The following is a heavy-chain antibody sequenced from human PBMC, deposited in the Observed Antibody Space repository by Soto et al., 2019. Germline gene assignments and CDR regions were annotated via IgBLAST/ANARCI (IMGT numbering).Heavy chain of an antibody. CDR3: ARDGGLTKTAHAVGWLEP. CDR1: GYTFTTYS. D-gene: IGHD3-16*01. Sequence: HLVQSGAEMKKPGASVKLSCKASGYTFTTYSIHWLRQAPGQRPEWLGWINPANGNTKYSQTIHGRITITSDNSATTVYMEVTALRSEETAVYSGARDGGLTKTAHAVGWLEPWGQGTLVTV. V-gene: IGHV1-3*01. CDR2: INPANGNT. J-gene: IGHJ5*02.